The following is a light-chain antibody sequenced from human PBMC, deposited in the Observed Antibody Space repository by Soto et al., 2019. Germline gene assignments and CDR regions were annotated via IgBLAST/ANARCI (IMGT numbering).Light chain of an antibody. CDR3: QQYGSSPST. J-gene: IGKJ5*01. Sequence: DVQMTQTPSSLSASVGDRVILTCRASQSIGNWLAWYQQKPGKAPKLLIYKASSLESGVPTRFSGSGSGTDFILTISSLQPEDFAVYYCQQYGSSPSTFGQGTRLEIK. CDR2: KAS. CDR1: QSIGNW. V-gene: IGKV1-5*03.